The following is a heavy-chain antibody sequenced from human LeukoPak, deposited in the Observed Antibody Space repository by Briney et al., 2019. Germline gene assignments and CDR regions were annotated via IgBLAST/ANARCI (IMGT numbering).Heavy chain of an antibody. CDR2: INHSGST. D-gene: IGHD1-26*01. Sequence: SETLSLTCAVYGGSFSGYYWSWIRQPPGKGLEWIGEINHSGSTNYNPSLKSRVTISVDTSKNQFSLKLSSVTAADTAVYYCARDSKVGGATTVFDYWGQGTLVTVSS. CDR3: ARDSKVGGATTVFDY. J-gene: IGHJ4*02. CDR1: GGSFSGYY. V-gene: IGHV4-34*01.